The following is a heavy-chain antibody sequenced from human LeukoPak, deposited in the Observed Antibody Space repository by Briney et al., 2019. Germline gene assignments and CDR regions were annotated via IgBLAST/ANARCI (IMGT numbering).Heavy chain of an antibody. CDR2: IYSSGST. Sequence: SETLSLTCTVSGGSISSYYWSWIRQPAGKGLEWIGRIYSSGSTSYNPSLKSRVTLSVDTSRNQFSLRLSFVTAADTAVYYCARGAVMVQVFDYWGQGTLVTVSS. CDR1: GGSISSYY. V-gene: IGHV4-4*07. D-gene: IGHD5-18*01. CDR3: ARGAVMVQVFDY. J-gene: IGHJ4*02.